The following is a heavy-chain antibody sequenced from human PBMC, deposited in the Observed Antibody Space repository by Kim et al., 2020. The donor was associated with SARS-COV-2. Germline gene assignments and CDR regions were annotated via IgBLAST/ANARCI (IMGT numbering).Heavy chain of an antibody. V-gene: IGHV1-24*01. CDR3: ATDWGIQRTFDY. J-gene: IGHJ4*02. D-gene: IGHD5-18*01. CDR1: GYTLTELS. Sequence: ASVKVSCKVSGYTLTELSMHWVRQAPGKGLEWMGGFDPEDGETIYAQKFQGRVTMTEDTSTDTAYMELSSLRSEDTAVYYCATDWGIQRTFDYWGQGTLVTVSS. CDR2: FDPEDGET.